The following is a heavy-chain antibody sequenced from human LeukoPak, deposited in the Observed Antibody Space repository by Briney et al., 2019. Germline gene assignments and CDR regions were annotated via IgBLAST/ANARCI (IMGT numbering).Heavy chain of an antibody. J-gene: IGHJ4*02. V-gene: IGHV3-48*04. CDR1: GFTFSSYS. Sequence: GGSLRLSCAASGFTFSSYSMNWVRQAPGRGLEWISYISSSSSIMYYGDSVKGRFTISRDNAKNSLYLQMNSLRANDTAIYYCEADPGDYWGQGTLVTVSS. D-gene: IGHD2-15*01. CDR2: ISSSSSIM. CDR3: EADPGDY.